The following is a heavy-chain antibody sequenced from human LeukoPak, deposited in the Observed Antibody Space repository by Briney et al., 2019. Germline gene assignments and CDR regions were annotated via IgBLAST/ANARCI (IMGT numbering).Heavy chain of an antibody. CDR3: GRDPPGSRIIMAAFDY. Sequence: GGSLRLSCAASGFTFSSYAMSWVRQAPGKGLEWVSAISGSGGSTYYADSVKGRFTISRDNSKNTLYLQMNSLRAEDTAVYYCGRDPPGSRIIMAAFDYSGQGTLDTVSS. J-gene: IGHJ4*02. V-gene: IGHV3-23*01. D-gene: IGHD3-10*01. CDR2: ISGSGGST. CDR1: GFTFSSYA.